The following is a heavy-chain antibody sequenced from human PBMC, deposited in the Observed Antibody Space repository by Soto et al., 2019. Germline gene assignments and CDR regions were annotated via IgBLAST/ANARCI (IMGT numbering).Heavy chain of an antibody. D-gene: IGHD1-1*01. CDR1: RVKVCVFE. J-gene: IGHJ4*01. CDR3: ARSGPPLIEILDY. Sequence: GGCIEISIAASRVKVCVFEMNWIRQNPGQGLEWLSFINPRGETRYIADSIRGRFTFSRDNARRSLFLQMDRLRADDTAVYYCARSGPPLIEILDYWGHGTLVPGFS. V-gene: IGHV3-11*01. CDR2: INPRGETR.